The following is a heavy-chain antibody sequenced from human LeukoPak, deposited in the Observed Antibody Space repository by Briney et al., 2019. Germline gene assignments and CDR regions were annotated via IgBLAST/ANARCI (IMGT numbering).Heavy chain of an antibody. Sequence: GASVKVSCKASGYTFTSYDINWVRQATGQGLEWMGWMNPNSGNTGYAQKFQGRVTMTRNTSISTAYMELSSLRPEDTAVYYCAREDSSGYYHSDYWGQGTLVTVSS. CDR3: AREDSSGYYHSDY. D-gene: IGHD3-22*01. CDR2: MNPNSGNT. CDR1: GYTFTSYD. V-gene: IGHV1-8*01. J-gene: IGHJ4*02.